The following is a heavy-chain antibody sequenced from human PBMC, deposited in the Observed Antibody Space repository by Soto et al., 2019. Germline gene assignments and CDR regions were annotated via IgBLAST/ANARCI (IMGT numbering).Heavy chain of an antibody. J-gene: IGHJ4*02. CDR1: GSTISSYA. CDR2: ISYDGSNK. D-gene: IGHD5-18*01. CDR3: ARGDGHTYGTFFDY. Sequence: QVQLVESGGGVVQPGRSLGLSCAVSGSTISSYAMHWVRQAPGKGLEWVAFISYDGSNKYYADSVTGRFTISRDNSKNTVYLQMNSLRAEDTAVYYCARGDGHTYGTFFDYWGQGTLVTVSS. V-gene: IGHV3-30-3*01.